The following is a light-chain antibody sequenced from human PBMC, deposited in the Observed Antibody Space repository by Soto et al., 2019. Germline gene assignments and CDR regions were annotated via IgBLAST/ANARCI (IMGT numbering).Light chain of an antibody. CDR2: EVF. J-gene: IGLJ2*01. CDR3: SSYTTSNTVV. V-gene: IGLV2-18*02. Sequence: QSALTQPPSVSGSPGQSVTISCIGTSSDIGSYNRVAWYQQFPGTAPKLIIYEVFIRSSGVPDRFSGSKGGNRASLTISGLQAEDEADYHCSSYTTSNTVVFGGGTKVTVL. CDR1: SSDIGSYNR.